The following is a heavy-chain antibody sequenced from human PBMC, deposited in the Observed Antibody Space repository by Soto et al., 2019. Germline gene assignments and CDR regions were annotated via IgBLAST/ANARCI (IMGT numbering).Heavy chain of an antibody. V-gene: IGHV4-34*01. CDR1: GGSFSGDY. J-gene: IGHJ4*02. D-gene: IGHD6-13*01. CDR2: SNHCGST. CDR3: ARPAIAATVSAFDY. Sequence: QVQLQQWGAGLLKPSETLSLTCAVSGGSFSGDYWSWIRQPPGKGLEWIGESNHCGSTNYNPSLKRRVTISVDASKNQFTLKLSSVTAPDTAVYYCARPAIAATVSAFDYWGQGTLVTVSS.